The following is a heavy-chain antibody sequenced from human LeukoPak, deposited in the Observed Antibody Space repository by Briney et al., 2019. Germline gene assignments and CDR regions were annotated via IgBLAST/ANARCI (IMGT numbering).Heavy chain of an antibody. CDR1: GYTFTSYY. V-gene: IGHV1-46*01. CDR2: INPSGGST. D-gene: IGHD6-13*01. J-gene: IGHJ5*02. CDR3: ARDRAGLAAAGNNWFDP. Sequence: ASVKVSCKASGYTFTSYYMHWVRQAPGQGLEWVGIINPSGGSTSYAQKFQGRVTMTRDTSTSTVYMELSSLRSEDTAVYYCARDRAGLAAAGNNWFDPWGQGTLVAVSS.